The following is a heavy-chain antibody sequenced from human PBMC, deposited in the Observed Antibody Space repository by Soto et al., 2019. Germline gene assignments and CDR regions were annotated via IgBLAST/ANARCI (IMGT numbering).Heavy chain of an antibody. CDR3: ARGGIVGATTHYYYGMDV. J-gene: IGHJ6*02. Sequence: QVQLEQSGAEVKKPGSSVKVSCKASGGTFSSYAISWVRQAPGQGLEWMGGIIPIFGTANYAQKFQGRVTITADESTSTAYMELSSLRSEDTAVYYCARGGIVGATTHYYYGMDVWGQGTTVTVSS. CDR2: IIPIFGTA. CDR1: GGTFSSYA. V-gene: IGHV1-69*01. D-gene: IGHD1-26*01.